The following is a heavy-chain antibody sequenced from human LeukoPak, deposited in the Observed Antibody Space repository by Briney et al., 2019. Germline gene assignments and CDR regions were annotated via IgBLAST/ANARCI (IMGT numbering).Heavy chain of an antibody. V-gene: IGHV3-7*01. CDR2: IKQDGSEK. Sequence: GGSLRLSCAASGFTFSNYWMGWVRQAPGKGLEWVANIKQDGSEKRYVDPVEGRFTISRDNAKNSLYLQMNSLRAEDTAVYYCARAPATNEWRCMDYWGQGTLVTVSS. J-gene: IGHJ4*02. D-gene: IGHD2-8*02. CDR3: ARAPATNEWRCMDY. CDR1: GFTFSNYW.